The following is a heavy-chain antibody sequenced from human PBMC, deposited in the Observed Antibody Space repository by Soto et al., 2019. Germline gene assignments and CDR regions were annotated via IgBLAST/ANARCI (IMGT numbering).Heavy chain of an antibody. Sequence: SETLSLTCAVYGGSFSGYYWSWIRQPPGKGLEWIGEINHSGSTNYNPSLKSRVTISVDTSKNQFSLKLSSVTAADTAVYYCARPATRTDYYDSSGTSNDYWGQGTLVTVSS. D-gene: IGHD3-22*01. CDR1: GGSFSGYY. CDR3: ARPATRTDYYDSSGTSNDY. CDR2: INHSGST. J-gene: IGHJ4*02. V-gene: IGHV4-34*01.